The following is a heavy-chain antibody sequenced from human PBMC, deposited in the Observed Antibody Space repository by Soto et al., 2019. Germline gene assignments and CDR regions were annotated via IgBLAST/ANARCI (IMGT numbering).Heavy chain of an antibody. D-gene: IGHD2-2*01. J-gene: IGHJ6*02. Sequence: GESLKISCQGSGYSFTNYWVGWVRQIPWRGLEWMGIIHPGDSDTRYSPFFQGQVTISADKSISTAYLQWSSLKASDTAMYYCASSPRGYCSSTSCRELGNYYGMDVWGQGTTVTVSS. CDR2: IHPGDSDT. V-gene: IGHV5-51*01. CDR3: ASSPRGYCSSTSCRELGNYYGMDV. CDR1: GYSFTNYW.